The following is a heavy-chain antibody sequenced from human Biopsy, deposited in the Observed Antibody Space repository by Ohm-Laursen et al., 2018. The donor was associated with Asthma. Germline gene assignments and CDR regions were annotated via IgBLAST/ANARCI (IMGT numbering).Heavy chain of an antibody. CDR1: GFTFGDYC. Sequence: SLRLSCSASGFTFGDYCMSWVRQAPGKGLEWVAVISYDGSNKYYADSVKGRFTISRDNSKNTLYLRMNSLRAEDTAVYYCASQSSGPDFWSGYYYFDYWGQGTLVTVSS. CDR2: ISYDGSNK. D-gene: IGHD3-3*01. CDR3: ASQSSGPDFWSGYYYFDY. V-gene: IGHV3-30*03. J-gene: IGHJ4*02.